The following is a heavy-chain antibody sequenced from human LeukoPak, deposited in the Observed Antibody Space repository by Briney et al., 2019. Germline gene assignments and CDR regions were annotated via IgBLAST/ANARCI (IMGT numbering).Heavy chain of an antibody. CDR1: GGSISSSSYY. V-gene: IGHV4-39*01. D-gene: IGHD3-10*01. CDR2: IYYSGST. CDR3: ARNHYYGSGRLPPYFDY. J-gene: IGHJ4*02. Sequence: PSETLSLTCTVSGGSISSSSYYWGWIRQPPGKGLEWIGSIYYSGSTYCNPSLKSRVTISVDTSKNQFSLKLSSVTAADTAVYYCARNHYYGSGRLPPYFDYWGQGTLVTVSS.